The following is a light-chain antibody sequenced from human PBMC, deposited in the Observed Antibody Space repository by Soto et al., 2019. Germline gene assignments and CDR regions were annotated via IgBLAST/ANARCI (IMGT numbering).Light chain of an antibody. Sequence: DIQMTQSPSSLSASVGDRVTITCRASQGISNFLAWYQQKPGKVPKLLISAASTLQSAVSSRFSGSGSGTDFTLTITRLQPEDVATYYWQKYSSVITFGQGTRLEIK. CDR1: QGISNF. CDR3: QKYSSVIT. V-gene: IGKV1-27*01. J-gene: IGKJ5*01. CDR2: AAS.